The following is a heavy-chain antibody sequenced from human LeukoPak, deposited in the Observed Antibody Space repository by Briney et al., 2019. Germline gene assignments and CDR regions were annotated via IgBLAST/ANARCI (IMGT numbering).Heavy chain of an antibody. J-gene: IGHJ4*02. CDR2: ISGSGGST. D-gene: IGHD3-22*01. CDR1: GFTFTKAW. CDR3: ANGPRIYYYDNSDY. V-gene: IGHV3-23*01. Sequence: PGGSLTLSCAASGFTFTKAWMSWVRQAPGKGLEWVSAISGSGGSTYYADSVKGRFTISRDNSKNTLYLQMNSLRAEDTAVYYCANGPRIYYYDNSDYWGQGILVTVSS.